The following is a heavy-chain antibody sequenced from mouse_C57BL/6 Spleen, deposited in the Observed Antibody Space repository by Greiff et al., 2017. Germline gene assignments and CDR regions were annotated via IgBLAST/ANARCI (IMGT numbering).Heavy chain of an antibody. CDR2: IDPENGDT. J-gene: IGHJ4*01. V-gene: IGHV14-4*01. CDR1: GFNIKDDY. CDR3: STLERDAMDY. Sequence: EVQLQQSGAELVRPGASVKLSCTASGFNIKDDYMHWVKQRPEQGLEWIGWIDPENGDTEYASKFQGKATITSDTSSNTAYLQLSSLTSEDTAVYYCSTLERDAMDYWGQGTSVTVSS.